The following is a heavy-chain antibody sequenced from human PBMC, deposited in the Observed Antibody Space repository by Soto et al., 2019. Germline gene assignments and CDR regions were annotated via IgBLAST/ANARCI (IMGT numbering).Heavy chain of an antibody. J-gene: IGHJ5*02. CDR3: ARENDFGSGYGDWFAP. CDR2: ISAYNGNT. V-gene: IGHV1-18*01. Sequence: VSCKASGYTFTSYGISWVRQAPGQGLEWMGWISAYNGNTNYAQKFQGRVTMTTDTSTSTAYMELRSLRSDDTAGYYCARENDFGSGYGDWFAPWGQGTLVTVSS. D-gene: IGHD3-3*01. CDR1: GYTFTSYG.